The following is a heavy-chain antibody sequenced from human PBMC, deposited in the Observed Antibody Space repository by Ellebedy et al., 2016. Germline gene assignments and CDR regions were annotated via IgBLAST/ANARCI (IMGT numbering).Heavy chain of an antibody. CDR2: ISGSGGST. D-gene: IGHD3-9*01. J-gene: IGHJ4*02. CDR1: GFTFSRYW. Sequence: GESLKISXAASGFTFSRYWMHWVRQAPGKGLEWVSAISGSGGSTYYADSVKGRFTISRDNSKNTLYLQMNSLRAEDTAVYYCASLDWVLSGGYWGQGTLVTVSS. V-gene: IGHV3-23*01. CDR3: ASLDWVLSGGY.